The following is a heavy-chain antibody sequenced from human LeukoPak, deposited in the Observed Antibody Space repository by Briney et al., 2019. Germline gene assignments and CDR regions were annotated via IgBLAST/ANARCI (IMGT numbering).Heavy chain of an antibody. CDR2: ISGSGGGT. V-gene: IGHV3-23*01. J-gene: IGHJ4*02. CDR1: GFTFSSYA. Sequence: PGGSLRLSCAASGFTFSSYAMTWVRQAPGTGLEWVSAISGSGGGTYYADSVKGRFTISRDNSKNTLYLQMNSLRAEDTAVYYCAKDAYYYGSGSYPLLDYWGQGTLVTVSS. D-gene: IGHD3-10*01. CDR3: AKDAYYYGSGSYPLLDY.